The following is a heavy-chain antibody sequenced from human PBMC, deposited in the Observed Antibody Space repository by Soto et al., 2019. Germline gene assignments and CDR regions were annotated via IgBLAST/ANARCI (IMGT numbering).Heavy chain of an antibody. V-gene: IGHV1-18*01. CDR3: ARDPGFGFGYSYAFAMDV. Sequence: QVQLVQSGAEVKKPGASVKVSCKASGYTFSNYGISWVRRGPGQGLEWMGWISGYNGNTHYEEKVQDRIKMTTDTSTSTTYLELRSLRSDDTAVYFCARDPGFGFGYSYAFAMDVWGQGTTVTVSS. CDR2: ISGYNGNT. J-gene: IGHJ6*02. CDR1: GYTFSNYG. D-gene: IGHD5-18*01.